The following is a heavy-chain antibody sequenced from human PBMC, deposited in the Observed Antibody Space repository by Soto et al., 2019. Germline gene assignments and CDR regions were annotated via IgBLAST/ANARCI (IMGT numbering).Heavy chain of an antibody. Sequence: GGSLRLSCAASGFTFDDYAMHWVRQAPGKGLEWVSGISWNSGSIGYADSVKGRFTISRDNAKNSLYLQMNSLRAEDTALYYCAKDNMDKWLRRRGSFFDYWGQGTLVTVSS. CDR3: AKDNMDKWLRRRGSFFDY. CDR1: GFTFDDYA. J-gene: IGHJ4*02. CDR2: ISWNSGSI. V-gene: IGHV3-9*01. D-gene: IGHD5-12*01.